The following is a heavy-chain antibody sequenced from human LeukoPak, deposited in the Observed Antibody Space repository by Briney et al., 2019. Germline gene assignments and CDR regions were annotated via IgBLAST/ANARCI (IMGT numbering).Heavy chain of an antibody. Sequence: PGKSLRLSCVASGFSFSDSVIHWVRQAPGKGLEWVAVTSHDVKTTYYADSAKGRFTISRDNSRNTVFLQMNRLRPEDTAVYYCVKEAYYGWGSSPTFYFDYWGQGTRVTVSS. V-gene: IGHV3-30*04. J-gene: IGHJ4*02. D-gene: IGHD3-10*01. CDR3: VKEAYYGWGSSPTFYFDY. CDR2: TSHDVKTT. CDR1: GFSFSDSV.